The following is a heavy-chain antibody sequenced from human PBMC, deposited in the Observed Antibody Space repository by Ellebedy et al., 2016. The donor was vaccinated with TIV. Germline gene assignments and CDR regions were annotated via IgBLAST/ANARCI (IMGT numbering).Heavy chain of an antibody. D-gene: IGHD1-1*01. J-gene: IGHJ6*02. CDR1: GGSISSSIYY. CDR2: IYHSGNT. Sequence: MPSETLSLTCTVSGGSISSSIYYWGWIRQPPGKGLEWIGSIYHSGNTYYNPSLKSRVTISVDSSENQFSLKLSSVTAADTAEYYCSRHIPSITNWESDYNYYGMDVWGPGTTVTVSS. CDR3: SRHIPSITNWESDYNYYGMDV. V-gene: IGHV4-39*01.